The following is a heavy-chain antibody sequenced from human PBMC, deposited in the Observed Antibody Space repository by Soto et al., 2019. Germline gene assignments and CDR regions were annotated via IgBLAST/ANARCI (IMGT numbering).Heavy chain of an antibody. Sequence: SETLSLTCAVYGGSFSGHSWTWIRQSPGKGLEWIGDINHSGRVNYSPSLKSRVTISLDTSKNQFSLTLSAVTAADTAMYYCSTCAFDTNGNCCLVSWDQGTL. CDR3: STCAFDTNGNCCLVS. CDR2: INHSGRV. D-gene: IGHD2-8*01. J-gene: IGHJ5*01. V-gene: IGHV4-34*01. CDR1: GGSFSGHS.